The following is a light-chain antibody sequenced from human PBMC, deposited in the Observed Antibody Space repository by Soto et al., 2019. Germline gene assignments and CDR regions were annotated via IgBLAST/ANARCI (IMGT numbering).Light chain of an antibody. CDR2: RNY. J-gene: IGLJ2*01. Sequence: QLVLTQPPSASGTPGQRVTISCSGSSSNIGSNYVYWYQQLPGTAPKLLIYRNYQRPSGVPDRFSGSKSGTSASLAISGLRSEDEADYYCAAWDDSLSVLFGGGTKLTVL. CDR1: SSNIGSNY. CDR3: AAWDDSLSVL. V-gene: IGLV1-47*01.